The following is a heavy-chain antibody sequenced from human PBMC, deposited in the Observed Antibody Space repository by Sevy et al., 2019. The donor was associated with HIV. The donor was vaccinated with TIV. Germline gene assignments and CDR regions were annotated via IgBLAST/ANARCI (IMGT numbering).Heavy chain of an antibody. CDR1: GFTFNAYW. D-gene: IGHD6-13*01. V-gene: IGHV3-7*01. Sequence: GESLKISCAASGFTFNAYWMQWVRQAPGKGLEWVANINQDGGVTYYVDSVRGRFTISRDNGRNLVFLQMNSLRVDDTALYFCVRAIAKDGSFWGQGTLVTVSS. J-gene: IGHJ4*02. CDR3: VRAIAKDGSF. CDR2: INQDGGVT.